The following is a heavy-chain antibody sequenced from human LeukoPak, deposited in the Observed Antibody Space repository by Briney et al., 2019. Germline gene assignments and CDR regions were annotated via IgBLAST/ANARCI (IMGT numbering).Heavy chain of an antibody. CDR1: GFTFSAYA. CDR2: IGSGSAGTT. J-gene: IGHJ6*02. V-gene: IGHV3-23*01. D-gene: IGHD2-21*02. CDR3: AKNCDSPMGVPYAMDV. Sequence: GGSLRLSCAASGFTFSAYAMRWVRQAPWKGLEWVSAIGSGSAGTTIYAESVKDRFTISRDESNNPLYLQMSSLRGDGSAVYYCAKNCDSPMGVPYAMDVWGRGTTVTVSS.